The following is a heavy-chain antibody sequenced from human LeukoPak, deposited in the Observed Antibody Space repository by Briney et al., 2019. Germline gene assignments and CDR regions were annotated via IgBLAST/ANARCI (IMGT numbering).Heavy chain of an antibody. V-gene: IGHV4-59*01. CDR2: IYYSGST. Sequence: SETLSLTCTASGGSISSYYWSWIRQPPGKGLEWIGYIYYSGSTNYNPSLKSRVTISVDTSKNQFSLKLSSVTAADTAIYYCSRESGAFCPFGYWGQGTLVIVPS. CDR1: GGSISSYY. CDR3: SRESGAFCPFGY. J-gene: IGHJ4*02. D-gene: IGHD1-26*01.